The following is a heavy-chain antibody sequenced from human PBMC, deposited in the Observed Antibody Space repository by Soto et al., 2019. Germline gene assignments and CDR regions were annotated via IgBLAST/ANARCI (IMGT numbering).Heavy chain of an antibody. Sequence: EVQVVESGGGLVKPGGSLRLSCEGSGFTFSNAWMSWVRQAPGKGLEWVGRIKSKLDDETTEYAAPVKGRFTISSDDSRNMLYLQMHSLKTEDTAMYYCITVEVPACTKGWGYYYYYMDVWGKGPTVTVSS. CDR1: GFTFSNAW. CDR2: IKSKLDDETT. J-gene: IGHJ6*03. CDR3: ITVEVPACTKGWGYYYYYMDV. V-gene: IGHV3-15*01. D-gene: IGHD2-2*01.